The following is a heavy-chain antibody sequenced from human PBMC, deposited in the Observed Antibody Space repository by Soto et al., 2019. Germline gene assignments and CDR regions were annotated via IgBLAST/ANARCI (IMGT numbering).Heavy chain of an antibody. D-gene: IGHD3-3*01. V-gene: IGHV4-39*01. Sequence: PSETLSLTCTVSGGSISSSSYYWGWIRQPPGKGLEWIGSIYYSGSTYYNPSLKSRVTISVDTSKNQFSLKLSSVTAADTAVYYCARHSVDPYYEFWSGYLKWFDPWGQGTLVTVS. CDR1: GGSISSSSYY. CDR3: ARHSVDPYYEFWSGYLKWFDP. J-gene: IGHJ5*02. CDR2: IYYSGST.